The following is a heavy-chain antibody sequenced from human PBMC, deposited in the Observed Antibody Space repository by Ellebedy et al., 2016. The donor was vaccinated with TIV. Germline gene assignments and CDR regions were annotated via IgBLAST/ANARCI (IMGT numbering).Heavy chain of an antibody. D-gene: IGHD2-8*01. CDR1: GFTFGTYS. Sequence: GESLKISCAASGFTFGTYSMNWVRQTPGRGLEWISSISSSSSYIYYADSMKGRFTISSDNAKNSLYLQMNSLRAEDTAVYYCARGACMLLSCRSGYGMDVWGQGTTVTVSS. V-gene: IGHV3-21*01. J-gene: IGHJ6*02. CDR2: ISSSSSYI. CDR3: ARGACMLLSCRSGYGMDV.